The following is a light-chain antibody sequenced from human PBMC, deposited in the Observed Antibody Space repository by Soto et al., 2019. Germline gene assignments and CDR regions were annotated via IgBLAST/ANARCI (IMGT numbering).Light chain of an antibody. V-gene: IGKV1-39*01. CDR3: QQSYSTPIS. J-gene: IGKJ5*01. CDR2: TAS. Sequence: RITQSQSSLSGSVGDTVTITCRASQSISSHLNWYQQKPGKAPNLLMYTASNLQSGVPSRFSGSGSGTDFTLTISSLQPEDFATYYCQQSYSTPISFGQGTRLE. CDR1: QSISSH.